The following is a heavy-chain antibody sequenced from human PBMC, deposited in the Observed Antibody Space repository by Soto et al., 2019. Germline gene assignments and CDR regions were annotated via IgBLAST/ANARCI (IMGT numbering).Heavy chain of an antibody. D-gene: IGHD5-18*01. J-gene: IGHJ4*02. CDR2: INPNSGGT. CDR3: ARVRTAMVMNYFDY. V-gene: IGHV1-2*02. Sequence: ASVTVSCKASGYTFTGYYMHWVRQAPGQGLEWMGWINPNSGGTNYAQKFQGRVTMTRDTSISTAYMELSRLRSDDTAVYYCARVRTAMVMNYFDYWGQGTLVTVSS. CDR1: GYTFTGYY.